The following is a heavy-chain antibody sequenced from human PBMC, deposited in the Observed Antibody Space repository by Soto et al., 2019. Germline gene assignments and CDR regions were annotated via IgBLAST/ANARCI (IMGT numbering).Heavy chain of an antibody. Sequence: QVQLVQSGAEVKRPGSSVKVSCKASGGTFKNYALSWVRQAPGQGLEWVGGIIPIFNSANYAQKFQGRVTITADDSTSTAYKELRSLRPDDTAVYYCAREVTVASYSFDVWCQGTLVTVSS. CDR1: GGTFKNYA. J-gene: IGHJ4*02. D-gene: IGHD5-12*01. CDR3: AREVTVASYSFDV. V-gene: IGHV1-69*01. CDR2: IIPIFNSA.